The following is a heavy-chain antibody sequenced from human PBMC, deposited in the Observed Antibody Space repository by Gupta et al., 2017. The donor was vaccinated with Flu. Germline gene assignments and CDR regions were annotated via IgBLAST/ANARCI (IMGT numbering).Heavy chain of an antibody. D-gene: IGHD7-27*01. CDR3: ARDTSLGRRWVFDV. CDR2: IYNSGST. J-gene: IGHJ3*01. CDR1: GASISSGDYY. V-gene: IGHV4-30-4*01. Sequence: GASISSGDYYWSWIRQPPGKGLEWIGHIYNSGSTYYNPSLKSRVTILIDRSQNQFSLRLNSVTAADAALYFCARDTSLGRRWVFDVWGQGTMVTVSS.